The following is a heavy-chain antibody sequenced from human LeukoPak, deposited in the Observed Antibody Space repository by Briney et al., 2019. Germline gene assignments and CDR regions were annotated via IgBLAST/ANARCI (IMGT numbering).Heavy chain of an antibody. Sequence: PGGSLRLSCAASGFTFSSHWMHWVRQAPGKGLVWVSAISGSGGSTYYADSVKGRFTISRDNSKNTLYLQMNSLRAEDTAVYYCAKSGEQWPPGPFDYWGQGTLVTVSS. J-gene: IGHJ4*02. CDR2: ISGSGGST. CDR3: AKSGEQWPPGPFDY. D-gene: IGHD6-19*01. CDR1: GFTFSSHW. V-gene: IGHV3-23*01.